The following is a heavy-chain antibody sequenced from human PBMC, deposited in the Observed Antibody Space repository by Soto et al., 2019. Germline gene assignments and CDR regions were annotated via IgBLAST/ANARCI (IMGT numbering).Heavy chain of an antibody. CDR3: AKGTYGLAPRPAIDY. CDR2: ISNGGSDH. D-gene: IGHD3-10*01. J-gene: IGHJ4*02. Sequence: QVQLVESGGGVVQPGRSLRLSCAVSGFTFSTYGMHWVRQAPGKGLEWVAVISNGGSDHYYGDSVKGRFTVSRDNSKNTMSLQMNSLRPEDTAVYYCAKGTYGLAPRPAIDYWGQGTLLTVS. CDR1: GFTFSTYG. V-gene: IGHV3-30*18.